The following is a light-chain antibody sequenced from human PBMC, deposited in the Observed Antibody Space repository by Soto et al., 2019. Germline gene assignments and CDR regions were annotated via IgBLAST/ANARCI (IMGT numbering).Light chain of an antibody. V-gene: IGKV1-27*01. Sequence: DIQMTQSPSSLSASVGDRVTITCRASQDISNYLAWYQQKPGKVPKLLLSATSTLQSGVPSRFSGSGSGAEFTLSISSLQPEDVATYYCQEYDSAPLTFGGGTKVVIK. CDR3: QEYDSAPLT. CDR2: ATS. CDR1: QDISNY. J-gene: IGKJ4*01.